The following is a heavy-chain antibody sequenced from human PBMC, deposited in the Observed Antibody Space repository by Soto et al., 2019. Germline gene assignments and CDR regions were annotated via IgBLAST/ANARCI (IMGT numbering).Heavy chain of an antibody. CDR1: GFTFSSYA. J-gene: IGHJ6*02. V-gene: IGHV3-23*01. Sequence: SGGSLRLSCAASGFTFSSYAMSWVRQAPGKGLEWVSAISGSGGSTYYADSVKGRFTISRDNSKNTLYLQMNSLRAEDTAVYYCAKDSITTYSGSYGFDYYYGMDVWGQGTTVTVSS. CDR2: ISGSGGST. CDR3: AKDSITTYSGSYGFDYYYGMDV. D-gene: IGHD1-26*01.